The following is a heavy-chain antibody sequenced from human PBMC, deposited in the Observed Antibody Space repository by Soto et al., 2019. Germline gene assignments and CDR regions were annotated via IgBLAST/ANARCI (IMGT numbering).Heavy chain of an antibody. CDR1: GFTFSSCS. CDR2: ISSSSSYI. J-gene: IGHJ4*02. V-gene: IGHV3-21*04. Sequence: GGSLRLSCAASGFTFSSCSMNWVRQAPGKGLEWVSSISSSSSYIYYADSVKGRFTISRDNSKNTLYLQMNSLRAEDTAVYYCAKYYNWNYVDYFDYWGQGTLVTVSS. CDR3: AKYYNWNYVDYFDY. D-gene: IGHD1-7*01.